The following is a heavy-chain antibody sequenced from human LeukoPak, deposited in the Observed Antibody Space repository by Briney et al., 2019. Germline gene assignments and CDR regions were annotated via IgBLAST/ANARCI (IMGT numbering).Heavy chain of an antibody. CDR3: AKDPQYQLLSYLDY. J-gene: IGHJ4*02. D-gene: IGHD2-2*01. V-gene: IGHV3-23*01. CDR1: GFTFSSYA. CDR2: ISGSGSST. Sequence: GGSLRLSCAASGFTFSSYAMSWVRQAPGKGLEWVSAISGSGSSTYYADSVKDRFTISRDNSKNTLYLQMNSLRAEDTAVYYCAKDPQYQLLSYLDYWGQGTLVTASS.